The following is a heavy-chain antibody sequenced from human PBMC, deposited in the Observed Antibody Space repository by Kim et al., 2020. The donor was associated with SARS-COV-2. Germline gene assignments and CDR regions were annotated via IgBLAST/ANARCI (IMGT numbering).Heavy chain of an antibody. V-gene: IGHV5-51*01. CDR3: TRRSGSGGHYLLGY. CDR2: IYPGDSDT. J-gene: IGHJ4*02. Sequence: GESLKISCKTSGYIFSEFWIGWVRQVPGKGLEWMGLIYPGDSDTVYSPSFEGQVTFSVDKSVNAAYLEWTSLRVSDSAIYYCTRRSGSGGHYLLGYWGQGTLVTISS. CDR1: GYIFSEFW. D-gene: IGHD3-10*01.